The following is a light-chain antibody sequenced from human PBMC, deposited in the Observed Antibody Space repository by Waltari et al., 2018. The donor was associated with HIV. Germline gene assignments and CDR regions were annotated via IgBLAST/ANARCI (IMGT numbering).Light chain of an antibody. V-gene: IGLV2-14*01. CDR2: DAN. Sequence: QSALPQPASVPGSLGQSITISSIGTRSDIATFNYVSCYQHHPDKAPRLVIYDANSRPSGVPFRFSGSKSGNTASLTISGLQAEDEADYYCASYTITSTLVFGGGTKVTVL. CDR1: RSDIATFNY. CDR3: ASYTITSTLV. J-gene: IGLJ3*02.